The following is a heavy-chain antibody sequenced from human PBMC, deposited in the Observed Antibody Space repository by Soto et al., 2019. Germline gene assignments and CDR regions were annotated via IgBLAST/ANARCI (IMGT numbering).Heavy chain of an antibody. V-gene: IGHV3-23*01. Sequence: GGSLRLSCAASGFTFSSYAMSWVRQAPGKGLEWVSAISGSGGSTYYADSVKGRFTISRDNSRNTLYLQMNSLRAEDTAVYYNSKDSSAGLDYWGQGTLVTVSS. J-gene: IGHJ4*02. D-gene: IGHD6-13*01. CDR3: SKDSSAGLDY. CDR1: GFTFSSYA. CDR2: ISGSGGST.